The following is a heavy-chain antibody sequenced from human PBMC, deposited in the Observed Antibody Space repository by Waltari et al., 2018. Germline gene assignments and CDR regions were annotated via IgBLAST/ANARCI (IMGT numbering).Heavy chain of an antibody. CDR1: DFTVNTHY. J-gene: IGHJ4*02. V-gene: IGHV3-53*01. Sequence: EVQLVESGGGLMQPGGSLRLSCATSDFTVNTHYVNWVRQAPGKGLGWGAVSHGDCRTHYADAVKGRVTITRDSSKNTVYLQMDSLRVGDAAVYYCTRDRGSYSSSGYALGGMHYWGQGTLVTVSS. CDR3: TRDRGSYSSSGYALGGMHY. CDR2: SHGDCRT. D-gene: IGHD3-16*01.